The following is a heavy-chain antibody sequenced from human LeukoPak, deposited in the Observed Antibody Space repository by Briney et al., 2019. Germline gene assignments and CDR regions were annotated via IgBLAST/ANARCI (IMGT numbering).Heavy chain of an antibody. CDR3: AKAGCTSTTCYANC. D-gene: IGHD2-2*01. V-gene: IGHV3-23*01. Sequence: GGSLRLPCAASGFTFSSYAMSWVRQAPGKGLEWVSSISGSGGSTYYADSVKGRFTISRDNSNNTLYLQMNSLRAEDTAVYYCAKAGCTSTTCYANCWGQGTLVTVSS. CDR1: GFTFSSYA. J-gene: IGHJ4*02. CDR2: ISGSGGST.